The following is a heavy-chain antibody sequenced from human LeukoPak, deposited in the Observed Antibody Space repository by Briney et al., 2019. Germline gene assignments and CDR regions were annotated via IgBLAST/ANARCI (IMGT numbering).Heavy chain of an antibody. Sequence: GGSLRLSCAVSGFTFSSHWMHWVRQAPGKGLVWVSRINSDGSSISYADSAKGRFTISRDNAKNTLYLQMNSLRAEDTAVYYCARDLQLWTTRATRGGAKVGYWGQGTLVTVS. CDR3: ARDLQLWTTRATRGGAKVGY. D-gene: IGHD5-18*01. CDR1: GFTFSSHW. CDR2: INSDGSSI. V-gene: IGHV3-74*01. J-gene: IGHJ4*02.